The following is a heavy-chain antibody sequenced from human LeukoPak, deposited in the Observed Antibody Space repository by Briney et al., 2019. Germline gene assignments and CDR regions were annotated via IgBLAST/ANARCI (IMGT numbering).Heavy chain of an antibody. CDR2: ISGSGGST. V-gene: IGHV3-23*01. J-gene: IGHJ4*02. Sequence: PGGSLRLSCAASGFTFSSYSMNWVRQAPGKGLEWVSAISGSGGSTYYADSVKGRFTISRDNSKNTLYLQMNSLRAEDTAVYYCANDHNLSSGYYLVHYFDYWGQGTLVTVSS. D-gene: IGHD3-22*01. CDR1: GFTFSSYS. CDR3: ANDHNLSSGYYLVHYFDY.